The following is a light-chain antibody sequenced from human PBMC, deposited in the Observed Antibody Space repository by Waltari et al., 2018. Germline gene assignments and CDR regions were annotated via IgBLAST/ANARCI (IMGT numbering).Light chain of an antibody. Sequence: QSALTPTATVSGSPGQSITISCSRTSSDIGNYNLVSWYQQHPAKAPTLIIYDVNKRPSGVSNRFSGSKSGNTAFLTISGLQTADEADYYCCSYAGSAISVFGGGTKVTVL. CDR1: SSDIGNYNL. CDR3: CSYAGSAISV. V-gene: IGLV2-23*02. J-gene: IGLJ3*02. CDR2: DVN.